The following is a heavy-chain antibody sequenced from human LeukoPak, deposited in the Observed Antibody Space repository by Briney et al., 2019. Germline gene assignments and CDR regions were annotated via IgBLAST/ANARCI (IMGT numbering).Heavy chain of an antibody. CDR1: GFTFSTYA. D-gene: IGHD4-11*01. CDR3: AKERLTTTTFDS. J-gene: IGHJ4*02. Sequence: GGSLRLSCAASGFTFSTYAMSWVRQAPGKGLEWVSLISGSGGSTYYADSVKGRFTISRDNGKNTLSLQMNSLRAEDTAPYYCAKERLTTTTFDSWGRGTLVTVSS. V-gene: IGHV3-23*01. CDR2: ISGSGGST.